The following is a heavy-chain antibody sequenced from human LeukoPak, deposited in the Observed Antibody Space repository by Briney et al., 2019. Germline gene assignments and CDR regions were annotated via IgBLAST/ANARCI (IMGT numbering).Heavy chain of an antibody. Sequence: SETLSLTCTVSGGSISSYYWSWTRQPPGKGLEWIGYIYYSGSTNYNPSLKSRVTISVDTSKNQFSLKLSSVTAADTAVYYCASTPLYGGPCFDYWGQGTLVTVSS. CDR2: IYYSGST. J-gene: IGHJ4*02. D-gene: IGHD4-23*01. CDR1: GGSISSYY. V-gene: IGHV4-59*01. CDR3: ASTPLYGGPCFDY.